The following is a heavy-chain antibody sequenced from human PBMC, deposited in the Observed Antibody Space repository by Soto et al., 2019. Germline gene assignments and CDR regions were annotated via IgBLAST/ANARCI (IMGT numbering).Heavy chain of an antibody. CDR1: GFTFSSYG. V-gene: IGHV3-30*18. CDR3: AKDPDLNYGMDV. CDR2: ISYDGSNK. J-gene: IGHJ6*02. Sequence: GGSLRLSCAASGFTFSSYGMHWVRQAPGKGLEWVAVISYDGSNKYYADSVKGRFTISRDNSKNTLYLQMNSLRAEDTAVYYCAKDPDLNYGMDVWGQGTTVTVS.